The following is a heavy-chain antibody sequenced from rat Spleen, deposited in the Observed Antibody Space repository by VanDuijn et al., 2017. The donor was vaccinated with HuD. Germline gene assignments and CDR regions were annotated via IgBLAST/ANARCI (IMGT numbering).Heavy chain of an antibody. Sequence: EVQLVESGGGLVQPGRSLKLSCSVSGFTFSDYDMAWVRQAPKKGLEWVASISYEGSSTYYGDSVKGRFTISRDNAKSTLYLQMNSLRSEDTATYYCARHGGEILLQPFYYWYFDFWGPGTMVTVSS. CDR1: GFTFSDYD. D-gene: IGHD1-1*01. CDR2: ISYEGSST. CDR3: ARHGGEILLQPFYYWYFDF. J-gene: IGHJ1*01. V-gene: IGHV5-22*01.